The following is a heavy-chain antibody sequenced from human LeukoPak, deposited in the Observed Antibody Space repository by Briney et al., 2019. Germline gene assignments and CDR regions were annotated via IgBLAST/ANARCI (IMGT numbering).Heavy chain of an antibody. CDR1: GGSFSDYY. CDR3: ARGRKVFCSSAFCPAWFDP. Sequence: SETLSLTCAVYGGSFSDYYWTWLRQSPGKGLEWIGEINHTGSNNCKPPLKSRVSMSVDTSKSQVTLKLTSVTAADTAGYCCARGRKVFCSSAFCPAWFDPWGQGTLVTVSS. D-gene: IGHD3-9*01. J-gene: IGHJ5*02. V-gene: IGHV4-34*01. CDR2: INHTGSN.